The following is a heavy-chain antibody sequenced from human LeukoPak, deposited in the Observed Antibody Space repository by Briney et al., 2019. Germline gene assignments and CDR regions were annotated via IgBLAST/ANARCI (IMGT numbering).Heavy chain of an antibody. Sequence: GGSLRLSRAASGFTVSGSDLSWVRQAPGKGLEWVSLIYSSGSTYYPDSVKGRFTISRDNSKNTLCLQMNSLRAEDTAVYYCARVGAGYYYEDWGQGILVTVSS. CDR1: GFTVSGSD. CDR2: IYSSGST. CDR3: ARVGAGYYYED. D-gene: IGHD3-22*01. J-gene: IGHJ4*02. V-gene: IGHV3-66*01.